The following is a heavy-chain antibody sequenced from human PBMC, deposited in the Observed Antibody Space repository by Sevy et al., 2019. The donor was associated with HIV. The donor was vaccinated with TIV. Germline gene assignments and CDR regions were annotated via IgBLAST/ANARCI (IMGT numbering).Heavy chain of an antibody. CDR2: TYYSSKWFN. Sequence: KQSQTLSLTCAISGDSVSNKGAAWNWIRQSPSRGLEWLGRTYYSSKWFNDYAVSVKSRITVTPDTSKNNFSLQLKTVTPEDTAVYYCVRDGPLGTSTLDYWGPGTIVTVSS. V-gene: IGHV6-1*01. CDR1: GDSVSNKGAA. J-gene: IGHJ4*02. CDR3: VRDGPLGTSTLDY. D-gene: IGHD2-2*01.